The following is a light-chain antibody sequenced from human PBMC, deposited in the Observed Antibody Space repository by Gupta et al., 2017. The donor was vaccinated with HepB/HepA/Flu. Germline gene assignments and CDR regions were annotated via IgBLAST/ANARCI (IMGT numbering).Light chain of an antibody. Sequence: QSVLTQPPSASGTPGPWVTIACSGSSANIGSNTVNWYQQLPGTAPKLLIYSNNQRPSGVPDRFSGSKSGTSASLAISGLQSEDEADYYCAAWDDSLNGYVFGTGTKVTVL. CDR2: SNN. J-gene: IGLJ1*01. CDR3: AAWDDSLNGYV. V-gene: IGLV1-44*01. CDR1: SANIGSNT.